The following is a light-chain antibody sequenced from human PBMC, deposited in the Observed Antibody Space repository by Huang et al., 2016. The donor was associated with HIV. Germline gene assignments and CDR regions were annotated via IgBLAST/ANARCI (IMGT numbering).Light chain of an antibody. Sequence: EVVMTQSPATLSVSQGERATLSCRASQSVSSNLAWYQQTPGQAPRLRSSGSSTRANGIPARFSGSGSGTEFTLTISRLQSEEVAVYYCQQYNNWPWTFGQGTKVEIK. CDR3: QQYNNWPWT. J-gene: IGKJ1*01. CDR1: QSVSSN. CDR2: GSS. V-gene: IGKV3-15*01.